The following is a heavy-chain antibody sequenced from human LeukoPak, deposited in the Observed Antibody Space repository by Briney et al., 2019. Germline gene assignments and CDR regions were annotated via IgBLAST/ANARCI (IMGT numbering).Heavy chain of an antibody. J-gene: IGHJ4*02. CDR2: ISYDGSNK. Sequence: GRSLRLSCAASGFTFSSYAMHWVRQAPGKGLEWVAVISYDGSNKYYADSVKGRFTISRDNSKNTLYLQMNSLGAEDTAVYYCARNSLEYSSLDYWGQGTLVTVSP. V-gene: IGHV3-30*04. CDR1: GFTFSSYA. CDR3: ARNSLEYSSLDY. D-gene: IGHD6-6*01.